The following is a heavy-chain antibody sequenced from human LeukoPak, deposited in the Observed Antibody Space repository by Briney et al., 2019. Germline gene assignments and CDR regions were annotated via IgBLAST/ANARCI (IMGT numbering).Heavy chain of an antibody. D-gene: IGHD1-14*01. CDR3: ARSPKSPRNWFDP. V-gene: IGHV4-59*12. Sequence: SETLSLTCTVSGGSISSYYWSWIRQPAGKGLEWIGYIYHSGSTYYNPSLKSRVTISVDRSKNQFSLKLSSVTAADTAVYYCARSPKSPRNWFDPWGQGTLVTVSS. CDR1: GGSISSYY. CDR2: IYHSGST. J-gene: IGHJ5*02.